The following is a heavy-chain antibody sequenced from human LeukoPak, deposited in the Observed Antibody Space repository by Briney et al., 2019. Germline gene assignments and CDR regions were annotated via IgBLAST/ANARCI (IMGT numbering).Heavy chain of an antibody. D-gene: IGHD4-17*01. J-gene: IGHJ3*02. CDR3: ERETSYCGDYPHDAFDI. CDR1: GGTFSSYA. Sequence: ASVKVSCKASGGTFSSYAISWVRQAPGQGLEWMGRIIPVVGTANYAQKFQGRFTLTTDESTNTAYMELSSMRSEDTAVYYCERETSYCGDYPHDAFDIWGKGTMVTVSS. CDR2: IIPVVGTA. V-gene: IGHV1-69*05.